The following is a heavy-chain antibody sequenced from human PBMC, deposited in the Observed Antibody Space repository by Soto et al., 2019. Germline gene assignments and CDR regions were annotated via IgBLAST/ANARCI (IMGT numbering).Heavy chain of an antibody. J-gene: IGHJ6*02. V-gene: IGHV1-46*01. Sequence: ASVKVSCKASGYTVTTYYMHWVRQAPGQGLEWMGIINPSGGSTTYAQKFQDRVIMTRDTSTSTVYMGLSSLRSEDTAVYYCARTGSGSTYSYYYGMDVWGQGTTVTVSS. D-gene: IGHD2-15*01. CDR3: ARTGSGSTYSYYYGMDV. CDR1: GYTVTTYY. CDR2: INPSGGST.